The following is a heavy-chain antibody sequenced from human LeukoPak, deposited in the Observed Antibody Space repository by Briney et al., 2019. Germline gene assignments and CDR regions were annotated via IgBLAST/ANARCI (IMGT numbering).Heavy chain of an antibody. CDR1: GYTFTGYY. J-gene: IGHJ6*02. V-gene: IGHV1-2*02. CDR3: ARDKPGDIVVVPAAFKYYYYGMDV. D-gene: IGHD2-2*01. CDR2: INPNSGGT. Sequence: ASVKVSCKASGYTFTGYYMHWVRQAPGQGLEWMGWINPNSGGTNYAQKFQGRVTMTRDTSISTAYMELSRLRSDDTAVYYCARDKPGDIVVVPAAFKYYYYGMDVWGQGTTVTVSS.